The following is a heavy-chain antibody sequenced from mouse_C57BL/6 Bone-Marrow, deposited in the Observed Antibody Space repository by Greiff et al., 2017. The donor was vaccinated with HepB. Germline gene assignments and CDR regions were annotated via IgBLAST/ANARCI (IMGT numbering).Heavy chain of an antibody. J-gene: IGHJ2*01. CDR2: IDPENGDT. CDR1: GFNIKDDY. Sequence: EVQLQQSGAELVRPGASVKLSCTASGFNIKDDYMHWVKQRPEQGLEWIGWIDPENGDTEYASKFQGKATITADTSSNTAYLQLSSLTSEDTAVYYCTGVLPYYFDYWGQGTTLTVSS. D-gene: IGHD1-1*01. V-gene: IGHV14-4*01. CDR3: TGVLPYYFDY.